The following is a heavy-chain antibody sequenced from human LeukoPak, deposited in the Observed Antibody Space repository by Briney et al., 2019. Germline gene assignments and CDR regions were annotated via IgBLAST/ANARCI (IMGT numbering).Heavy chain of an antibody. CDR1: GGSISSGDYY. CDR2: IYYSGST. D-gene: IGHD3-3*01. V-gene: IGHV4-30-4*08. CDR3: ARGSYDFWSGPI. J-gene: IGHJ3*02. Sequence: SETLSLTCTVSGGSISSGDYYWSWIRQPPGKGLEWIGYIYYSGSTYYNPSLKSRVTISVDTSKNQFSLKLSSVTAADTAVYYCARGSYDFWSGPIWGQGTMVTVS.